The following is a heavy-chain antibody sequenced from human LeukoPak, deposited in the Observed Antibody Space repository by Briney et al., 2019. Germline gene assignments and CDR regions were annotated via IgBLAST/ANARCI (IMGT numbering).Heavy chain of an antibody. CDR2: FDPEGGET. CDR1: GYTLTELS. Sequence: ASVKVSCKVSGYTLTELSMHWVRQAPGKGLEWMGGFDPEGGETIYAQKFQGRVTMTEDTSTDTAYMELSSLRSEDTAVYYCATINILRGGGYFDPWGQGTLVTVSS. D-gene: IGHD3-10*01. J-gene: IGHJ5*02. V-gene: IGHV1-24*01. CDR3: ATINILRGGGYFDP.